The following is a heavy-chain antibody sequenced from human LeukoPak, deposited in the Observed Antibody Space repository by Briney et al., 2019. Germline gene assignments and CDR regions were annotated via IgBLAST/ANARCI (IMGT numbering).Heavy chain of an antibody. V-gene: IGHV3-21*01. CDR1: GFTFSSYS. J-gene: IGHJ6*03. D-gene: IGHD6-19*01. Sequence: PGGSLRLSCAASGFTFSSYSLNWVRQAPGKGLEWVSSISSSSSYIYYADSVKGRFTISRDNARNSLYLQMNSLRAEDTAVYYCAGAAGLDYYYYMDVWGKGTTVTVS. CDR3: AGAAGLDYYYYMDV. CDR2: ISSSSSYI.